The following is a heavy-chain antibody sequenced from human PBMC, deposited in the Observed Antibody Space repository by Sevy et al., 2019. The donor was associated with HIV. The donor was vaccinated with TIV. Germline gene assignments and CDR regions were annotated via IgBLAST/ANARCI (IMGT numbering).Heavy chain of an antibody. V-gene: IGHV3-74*01. CDR3: ARGDIGVVPAATTYGMDV. D-gene: IGHD2-2*01. CDR2: NNSDGSST. Sequence: GGSLRLSCAASGFTFSSYWMHWVRQAPGKGLVWVSRNNSDGSSTSYADSVKGRFHISRDNAKNTLYLQKKSLRDEDKAVYYCARGDIGVVPAATTYGMDVWGQGTTVTVSS. CDR1: GFTFSSYW. J-gene: IGHJ6*02.